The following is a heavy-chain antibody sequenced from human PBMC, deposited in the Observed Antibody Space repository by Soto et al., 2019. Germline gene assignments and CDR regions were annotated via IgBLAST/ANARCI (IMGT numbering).Heavy chain of an antibody. CDR2: MYFGGRF. V-gene: IGHV4-59*02. Sequence: QMQLQASGPGLVKPSETLSLTCNVSGASVSHGYWSWIRQPPGKGLEWIGLMYFGGRFNYNPSLTSPAPIAVETSKNQFSMKLTSVAASDTAVYYCARRYYDSTGFAVDPWGQGTLVTVSS. CDR3: ARRYYDSTGFAVDP. J-gene: IGHJ5*02. D-gene: IGHD3-22*01. CDR1: GASVSHGY.